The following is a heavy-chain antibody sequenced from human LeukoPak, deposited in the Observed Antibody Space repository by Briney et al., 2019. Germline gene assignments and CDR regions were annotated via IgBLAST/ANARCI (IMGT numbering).Heavy chain of an antibody. CDR2: IDASGRT. D-gene: IGHD5-24*01. J-gene: IGHJ3*02. CDR1: GDSIASYY. Sequence: PSETLSLTCSVSGDSIASYYWSWIRQPPGKGLEWLGYIDASGRTGYNPSLHSRVTISEDTSKNQISLKMRSVTATDTAVYYRARHGRERATQNQGDAFDIWGQGTMVIVSS. CDR3: ARHGRERATQNQGDAFDI. V-gene: IGHV4-4*09.